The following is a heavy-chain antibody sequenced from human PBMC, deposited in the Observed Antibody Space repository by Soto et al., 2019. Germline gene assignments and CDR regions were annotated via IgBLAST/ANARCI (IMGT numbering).Heavy chain of an antibody. CDR3: ARGIATGQLDP. V-gene: IGHV1-3*01. J-gene: IGHJ5*02. D-gene: IGHD2-15*01. CDR2: INADNGNT. CDR1: GYTFTRYT. Sequence: ASVKVSCKASGYTFTRYTMNWVRQAPGQRLEWMGWINADNGNTKSSQKFQDRVIITRDTSASTAYMDLSSLRSEDTAVYYCARGIATGQLDPWGQGTLVTVSS.